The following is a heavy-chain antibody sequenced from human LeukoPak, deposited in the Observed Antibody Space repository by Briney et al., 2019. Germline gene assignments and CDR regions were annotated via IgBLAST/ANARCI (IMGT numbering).Heavy chain of an antibody. Sequence: ASVKVSCKASGYTFTVYYMHWVRQAPGQGLEWMGRINPNSGGTNYAQKFQGRVTMTRDTSISTAYMELSRLRSDDTAVYYCARVITYYYDSSGYNVDAFDIWGQGTMVTVSS. D-gene: IGHD3-22*01. CDR1: GYTFTVYY. V-gene: IGHV1-2*06. CDR3: ARVITYYYDSSGYNVDAFDI. CDR2: INPNSGGT. J-gene: IGHJ3*02.